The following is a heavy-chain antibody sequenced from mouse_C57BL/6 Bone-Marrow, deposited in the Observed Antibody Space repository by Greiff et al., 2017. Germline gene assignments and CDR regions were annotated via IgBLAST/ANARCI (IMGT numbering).Heavy chain of an antibody. CDR2: IYPRSGNT. V-gene: IGHV1-81*01. J-gene: IGHJ3*01. CDR1: GYTFTSYG. D-gene: IGHD1-1*01. Sequence: VQGVESGAELARPGASVKLSCKASGYTFTSYGISWVKQRTGQGLEWIGEIYPRSGNTYYNEKFKGKATLTADKSSSTAYMELRSLTSEDSAVYFCARGFITTVVEGFAYWGQGTLVTVSA. CDR3: ARGFITTVVEGFAY.